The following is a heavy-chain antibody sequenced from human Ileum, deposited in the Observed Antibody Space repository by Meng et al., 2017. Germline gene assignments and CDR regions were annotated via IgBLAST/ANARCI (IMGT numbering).Heavy chain of an antibody. CDR2: IWSTGENT. J-gene: IGHJ4*02. D-gene: IGHD6-13*01. Sequence: GESLKISCAASGFTFDKYAMTWVRQAPGKGLEWVSAIWSTGENTYYADSVKGRFTISRDNSKNTLFLQMNSLTADDTAIYYCVKDKATAGTLGYTHWGQGTLVTVSS. CDR3: VKDKATAGTLGYTH. V-gene: IGHV3-23*01. CDR1: GFTFDKYA.